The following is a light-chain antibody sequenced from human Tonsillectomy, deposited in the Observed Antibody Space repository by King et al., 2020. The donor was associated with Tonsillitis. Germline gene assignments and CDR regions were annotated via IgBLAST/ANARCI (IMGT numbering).Light chain of an antibody. J-gene: IGKJ2*01. V-gene: IGKV3-20*01. CDR3: QQYDSSYT. Sequence: ATGIPARFRGRRTGTDFTLTISRLEPEDFAVYYCQQYDSSYTFGQGTKLEI.